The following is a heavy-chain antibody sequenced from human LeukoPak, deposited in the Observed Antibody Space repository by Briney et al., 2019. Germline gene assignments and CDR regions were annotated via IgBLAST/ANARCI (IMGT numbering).Heavy chain of an antibody. J-gene: IGHJ6*02. V-gene: IGHV3-72*01. CDR2: IRDKVKSYTT. CDR1: GFTSSDYY. CDR3: ARGPGALSLNPYLSRMDV. Sequence: GGPLRLSSAASGFTSSDYYMDCVRQPPGKGLGWVGRIRDKVKSYTTEFAASVKGLFNISRDESTHSLDLQITTLKIEDTAVYYCARGPGALSLNPYLSRMDVWGQGTTVTV. D-gene: IGHD1-26*01.